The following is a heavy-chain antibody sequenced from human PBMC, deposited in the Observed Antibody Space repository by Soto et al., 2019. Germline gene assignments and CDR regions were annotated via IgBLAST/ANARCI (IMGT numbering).Heavy chain of an antibody. CDR2: IIPIFGTA. D-gene: IGHD2-2*01. CDR3: ARDGYQLLSSVSWFDS. Sequence: SVKVSCKASGGTFSSYAISWVRQAPGQGLEWMGGIIPIFGTANYAQKFQGRVTITADESTSTAYMELSSLRSEDTAVYFCARDGYQLLSSVSWFDSWGQGTLVTVSS. V-gene: IGHV1-69*13. CDR1: GGTFSSYA. J-gene: IGHJ5*01.